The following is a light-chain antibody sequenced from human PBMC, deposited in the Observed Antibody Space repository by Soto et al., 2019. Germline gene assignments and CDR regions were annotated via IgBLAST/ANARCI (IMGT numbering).Light chain of an antibody. CDR3: AAWDDSLKGCV. CDR2: NNN. CDR1: SSNIGTNT. V-gene: IGLV1-44*01. Sequence: QSVLTQPPSASETPGQRVTISCSGSSSNIGTNTVNWYQLLPGTAPKLLIYNNNQRPSGVPDRFSGSKSGTSASLAISGLQSEDEADYYCAAWDDSLKGCVFGTGTKVTVL. J-gene: IGLJ1*01.